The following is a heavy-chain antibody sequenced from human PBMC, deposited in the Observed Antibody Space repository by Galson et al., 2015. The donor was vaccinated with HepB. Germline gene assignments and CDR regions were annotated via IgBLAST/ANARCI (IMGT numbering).Heavy chain of an antibody. Sequence: SETLSLTCGVYGGSFSGYYWSLIRQPPGKGLEWIGEVSQSGSTHYNPSLKSRVTISIDTSKKQFPLKLSSVTAADTAVYYCAIDTYYYGSGSYNVAFDVWGQGTLVTVSS. CDR2: VSQSGST. D-gene: IGHD3-10*01. CDR3: AIDTYYYGSGSYNVAFDV. V-gene: IGHV4-34*01. J-gene: IGHJ3*01. CDR1: GGSFSGYY.